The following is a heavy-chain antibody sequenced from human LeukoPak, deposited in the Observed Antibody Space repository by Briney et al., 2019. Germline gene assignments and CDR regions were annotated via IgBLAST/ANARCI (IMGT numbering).Heavy chain of an antibody. Sequence: GESLKISCKGSGYTFPYYWIAWGRQMPGKGLEWMGIIYPDDSDTRYSPSFQGLVTISADKSITTAYLQWSSLKASDTAMYYCARLRSSSWYTVDYLGQGTVVTVSS. D-gene: IGHD6-13*01. CDR2: IYPDDSDT. J-gene: IGHJ4*02. V-gene: IGHV5-51*01. CDR1: GYTFPYYW. CDR3: ARLRSSSWYTVDY.